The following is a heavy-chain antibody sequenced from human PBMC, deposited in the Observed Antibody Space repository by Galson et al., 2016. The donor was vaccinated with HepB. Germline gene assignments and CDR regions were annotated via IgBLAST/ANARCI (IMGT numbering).Heavy chain of an antibody. CDR1: GFTFSIYA. V-gene: IGHV3-23*01. J-gene: IGHJ5*02. Sequence: SLRLSCAASGFTFSIYAMTWVRQAPGQGLEWVSAISGSGTTYYADSVLGRFTISRDNSKHTLHLQMNSLRAEDTAVYYCVKDTYGPFDPWGQGALVTVSS. D-gene: IGHD3-10*01. CDR3: VKDTYGPFDP. CDR2: ISGSGTT.